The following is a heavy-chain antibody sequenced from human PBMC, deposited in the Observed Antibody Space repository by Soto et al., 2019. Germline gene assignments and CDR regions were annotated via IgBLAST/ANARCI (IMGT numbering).Heavy chain of an antibody. CDR3: AGVDSVDYYYGMDV. CDR2: IYGGDST. J-gene: IGHJ6*02. V-gene: IGHV3-53*01. D-gene: IGHD2-15*01. CDR1: GFTVSYFY. Sequence: EVQLVESGGGLIQPGGSLRLSCAASGFTVSYFYMNWVRQAPGKGLEWVSVIYGGDSTYYADSVKGRFTTTSDSSKNTMYLQKTSLIAEDTAVYYCAGVDSVDYYYGMDVWGQGTTVTVSS.